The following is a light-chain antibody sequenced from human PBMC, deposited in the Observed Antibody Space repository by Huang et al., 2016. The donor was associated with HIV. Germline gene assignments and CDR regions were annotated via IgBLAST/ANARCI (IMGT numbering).Light chain of an antibody. Sequence: EIVLTQSPATLSVSPGERATLSCRASQSVGSNLAWYQQKPGQPPRLLIYRASARATGSPARFSGSGSETEFTLTISSLQSEDFAVYYCQQYNNWLLFGQGTKVEIK. V-gene: IGKV3-15*01. CDR3: QQYNNWLL. J-gene: IGKJ2*01. CDR2: RAS. CDR1: QSVGSN.